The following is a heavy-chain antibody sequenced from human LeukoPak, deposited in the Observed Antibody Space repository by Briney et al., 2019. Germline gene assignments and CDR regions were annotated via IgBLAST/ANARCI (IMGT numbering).Heavy chain of an antibody. D-gene: IGHD6-13*01. V-gene: IGHV3-23*01. J-gene: IGHJ4*02. Sequence: GGTLRLSCAASGFTFSSHGMNWVRQAPGKGLEWVSGVTGSGGTTYYADSVKGRFTISRDNSKNTLYLQMNSLRAEDTAVYYCAKDTASGIAAAGSDYWGQGTLVTVSS. CDR2: VTGSGGTT. CDR1: GFTFSSHG. CDR3: AKDTASGIAAAGSDY.